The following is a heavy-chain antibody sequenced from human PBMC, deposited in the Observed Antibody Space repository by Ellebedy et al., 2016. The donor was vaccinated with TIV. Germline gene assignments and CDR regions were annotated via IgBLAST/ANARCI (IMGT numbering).Heavy chain of an antibody. CDR1: AYSFTGYY. CDR2: IIPNSGDT. CDR3: VRDLTNYGSSSY. V-gene: IGHV1-2*02. J-gene: IGHJ4*02. Sequence: AASVQVSCKASAYSFTGYYIHWVRHAPGQGLEWVAWIIPNSGDTAYAQNLQGRVTVIWDTSISTAYMELIRLIYDDTAVYYCVRDLTNYGSSSYWGQGTLVTVSS. D-gene: IGHD3-22*01.